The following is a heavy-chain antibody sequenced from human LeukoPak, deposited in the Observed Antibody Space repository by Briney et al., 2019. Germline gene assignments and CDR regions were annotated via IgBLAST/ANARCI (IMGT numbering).Heavy chain of an antibody. D-gene: IGHD3-22*01. CDR2: ISGSGGST. Sequence: HPGGSLRLSCAASGFTFSSYAMSWVRQAPGKGLEWVSAISGSGGSTYYADSVKGRFTISRDNSKNTLYLQMNSLRAEDTAVYYCAKLYYDSSGYYTHDAFDIWGQGTMVTVSS. J-gene: IGHJ3*02. V-gene: IGHV3-23*01. CDR1: GFTFSSYA. CDR3: AKLYYDSSGYYTHDAFDI.